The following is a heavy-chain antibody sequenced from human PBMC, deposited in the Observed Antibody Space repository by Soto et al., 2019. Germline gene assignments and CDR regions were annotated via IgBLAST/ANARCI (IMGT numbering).Heavy chain of an antibody. CDR2: VEYGGST. V-gene: IGHV4-39*01. CDR1: GGSIISSNFY. Sequence: LSLTCTVSGGSIISSNFYWGWIRQPPGKGLEWIGSVEYGGSTYDNPSLKSRVTLSADTSKNQFSLKLTSVTAADTAIYYCARHVRGAVTMNWFDPWGHGTLVTVSS. J-gene: IGHJ5*02. D-gene: IGHD3-10*02. CDR3: ARHVRGAVTMNWFDP.